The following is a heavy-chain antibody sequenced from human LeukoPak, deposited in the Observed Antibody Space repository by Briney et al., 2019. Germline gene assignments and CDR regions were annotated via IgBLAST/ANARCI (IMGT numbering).Heavy chain of an antibody. D-gene: IGHD3-22*01. CDR1: GCTLTSYA. J-gene: IGHJ4*02. CDR3: AREVVVTRFDY. Sequence: VASVKVSCKASGCTLTSYAMNWVRQAPGQGLEWMGWINTNTGNPTYAQGFTGRFVFSLDTSVSTAYLQISSLKAEDTAVYYCAREVVVTRFDYWGQGTLVTVSS. CDR2: INTNTGNP. V-gene: IGHV7-4-1*02.